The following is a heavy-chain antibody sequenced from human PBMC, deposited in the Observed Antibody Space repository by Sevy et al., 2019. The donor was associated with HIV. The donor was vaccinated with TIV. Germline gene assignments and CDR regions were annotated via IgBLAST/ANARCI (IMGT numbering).Heavy chain of an antibody. V-gene: IGHV4-59*01. CDR3: ARGKATYYFDY. Sequence: SETLSLTCTVSGGSISSYYWSWIRQPPGKGLEWIGYIYYSGSTNYNPSLKSRVTISVDTSKNQFSLKLSSVTAADTAVYYCARGKATYYFDYWGQGTLVTVSS. J-gene: IGHJ4*02. CDR1: GGSISSYY. CDR2: IYYSGST.